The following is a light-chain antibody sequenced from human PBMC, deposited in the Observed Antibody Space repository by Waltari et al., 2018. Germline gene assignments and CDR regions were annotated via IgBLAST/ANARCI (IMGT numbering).Light chain of an antibody. Sequence: SYVLTQPPSVSVAPGETARITWGGEHIGSYSVHWYQQKPRQAPVLVIFSDSDRPSGIPARFSGSNSGNTATLTITSVEAGDEARYYCQVWHPDIDPGVFGTGTEVTVL. CDR2: SDS. J-gene: IGLJ1*01. CDR3: QVWHPDIDPGV. CDR1: HIGSYS. V-gene: IGLV3-21*04.